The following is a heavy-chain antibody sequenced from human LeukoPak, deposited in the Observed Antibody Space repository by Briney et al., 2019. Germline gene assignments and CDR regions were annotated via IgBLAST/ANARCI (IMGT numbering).Heavy chain of an antibody. D-gene: IGHD3-16*02. J-gene: IGHJ4*02. CDR1: GYTFTGYY. V-gene: IGHV1-2*04. CDR2: INPNSGGT. CDR3: ARGLRLGELSVYFDY. Sequence: GASVKVSCKASGYTFTGYYMHWVRQAPGQGLEWMGWINPNSGGTNYAQKSQGWVTMTRDTSISTAYMELSRLRSDDTAVYYCARGLRLGELSVYFDYWGQGTLVTVSS.